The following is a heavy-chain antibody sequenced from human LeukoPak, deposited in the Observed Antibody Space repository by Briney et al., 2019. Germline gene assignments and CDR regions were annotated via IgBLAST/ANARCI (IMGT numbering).Heavy chain of an antibody. V-gene: IGHV3-23*01. CDR3: AKVPTDYENSGPVD. CDR2: VSGGGGTT. J-gene: IGHJ4*02. D-gene: IGHD3-22*01. Sequence: GGSLRLSCAASGFTFTNYVMSWVRQAPGKGLEWVSSVSGGGGTTYYAESMRGRSTISRDNSRNTLYLQMNSLRAEDTAVYYCAKVPTDYENSGPVDWGQGTLVAVSS. CDR1: GFTFTNYV.